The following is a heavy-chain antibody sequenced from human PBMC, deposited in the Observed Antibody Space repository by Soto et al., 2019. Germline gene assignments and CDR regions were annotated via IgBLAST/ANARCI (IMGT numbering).Heavy chain of an antibody. CDR2: ISAYNGNT. J-gene: IGHJ4*02. V-gene: IGHV1-18*04. CDR1: GYTFTSYY. Sequence: ASVKVSCKASGYTFTSYYMHWVRQAPGQGLEWMGWISAYNGNTNYAQKLQGRVTMTTETSTSTAYMGLRSLRSDDTAVYYCAIRPYYDSSGYILDYWGKGTLVIVFS. CDR3: AIRPYYDSSGYILDY. D-gene: IGHD3-22*01.